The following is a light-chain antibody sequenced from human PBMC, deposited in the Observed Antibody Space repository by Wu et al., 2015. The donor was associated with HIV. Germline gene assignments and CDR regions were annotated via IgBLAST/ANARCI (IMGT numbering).Light chain of an antibody. CDR2: MRP. Sequence: EPGKGPLELLESTMRPIWKQGVPSRFSGSGAGTHFTFTINSLQPADIATYYCQQYDSLPPTFGGGTKVEIK. V-gene: IGKV1-33*01. J-gene: IGKJ4*01. CDR3: QQYDSLPPT.